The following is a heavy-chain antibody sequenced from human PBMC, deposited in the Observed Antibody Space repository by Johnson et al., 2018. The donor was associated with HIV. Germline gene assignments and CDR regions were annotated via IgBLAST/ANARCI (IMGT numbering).Heavy chain of an antibody. J-gene: IGHJ3*02. D-gene: IGHD4-23*01. CDR3: SRERGYFGNPAFDI. Sequence: VQLVESGGGLVQPGGSLRLSCAASGFTFDDYAMHWVRQAPGKGLEWVSGISWNSGSIGYADSVKGRFTISRDNSKNTLYLQRNSLRAEDTAVYYCSRERGYFGNPAFDIWGQGTMVTVSS. CDR1: GFTFDDYA. V-gene: IGHV3-9*01. CDR2: ISWNSGSI.